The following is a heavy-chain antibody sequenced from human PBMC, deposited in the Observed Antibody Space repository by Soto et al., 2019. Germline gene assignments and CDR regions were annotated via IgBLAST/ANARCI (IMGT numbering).Heavy chain of an antibody. CDR3: AKELSPYSSSWFDY. D-gene: IGHD6-13*01. CDR2: ISGSGGTT. CDR1: GFTFSNYA. V-gene: IGHV3-23*01. Sequence: PGGSLRLSCAASGFTFSNYAMGWVRQAPGKGLEWVSSISGSGGTTYYADSVKGRFTISRDNSKNTVYLQMNSLRAEDTAVYYCAKELSPYSSSWFDYWGQGTLVTV. J-gene: IGHJ4*02.